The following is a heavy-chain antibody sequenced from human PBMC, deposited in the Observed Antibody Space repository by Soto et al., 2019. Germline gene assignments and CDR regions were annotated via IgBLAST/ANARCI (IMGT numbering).Heavy chain of an antibody. CDR1: GFTFSSYW. CDR3: ARLQWWFDP. D-gene: IGHD2-8*01. Sequence: EVQLVESGGGLVQPGGSLRLSCEASGFTFSSYWMSWVRQAPGKGLEWVASIKHDGSEKYYVDSVKGRFTISRDDAKSSVFLQMNSLRAEDTAVYYCARLQWWFDPWGQGTLVTVSS. V-gene: IGHV3-7*01. J-gene: IGHJ5*02. CDR2: IKHDGSEK.